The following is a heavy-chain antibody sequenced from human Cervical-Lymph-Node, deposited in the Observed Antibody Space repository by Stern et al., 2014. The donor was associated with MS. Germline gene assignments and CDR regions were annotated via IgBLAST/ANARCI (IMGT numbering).Heavy chain of an antibody. CDR3: ARTIGVAGTGYYYYYGMDV. V-gene: IGHV2-70*01. CDR1: GFSLSTSGMC. J-gene: IGHJ6*02. D-gene: IGHD6-19*01. Sequence: SGPALVKRTQTLTLTCTFSGFSLSTSGMCVSWIRQPPGKALEWLALIDWDDDKYYSTSLKTRLTISKDTSKNQVVLTMTNMDPVDTATYYCARTIGVAGTGYYYYYGMDVWGQGTTVTVSS. CDR2: IDWDDDK.